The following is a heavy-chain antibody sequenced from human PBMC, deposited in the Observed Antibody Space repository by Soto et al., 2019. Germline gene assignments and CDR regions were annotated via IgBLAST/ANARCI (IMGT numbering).Heavy chain of an antibody. CDR1: GGSISSGGYS. V-gene: IGHV4-30-2*01. CDR3: AARRIAVAGTGVFDY. D-gene: IGHD6-19*01. J-gene: IGHJ4*02. CDR2: IYHSGST. Sequence: KPSETLSLTCAVSGGSISSGGYSWSWIRQPPGKGLEWIGYIYHSGSTYYNPSLKSRVTISVDRSKNQFSLKLSSVTAADTAVYYCAARRIAVAGTGVFDYWGQGTLVTVSS.